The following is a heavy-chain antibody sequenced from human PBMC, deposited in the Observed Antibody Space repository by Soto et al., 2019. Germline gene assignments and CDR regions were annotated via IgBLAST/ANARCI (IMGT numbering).Heavy chain of an antibody. CDR2: IYYSGST. CDR3: ARHPSSSWAYYYYTDV. D-gene: IGHD6-13*01. J-gene: IGHJ6*03. CDR1: GGSISGSSYY. V-gene: IGHV4-39*01. Sequence: PLEILCLTCTVSGGSISGSSYYWGWIRQPPGKGLEWIASIYYSGSTYYNPSLKSRVTISVDTSKNQFSLKLSSVTAADTAVYFCARHPSSSWAYYYYTDVWGNGTTVTVSS.